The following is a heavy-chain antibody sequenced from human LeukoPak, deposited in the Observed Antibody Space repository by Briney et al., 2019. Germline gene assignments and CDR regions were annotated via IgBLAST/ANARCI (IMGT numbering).Heavy chain of an antibody. CDR3: ANRRDPSGSYYQPLDY. J-gene: IGHJ4*02. V-gene: IGHV3-53*01. CDR1: GFTVSSNY. Sequence: PGGSLRLSCAASGFTVSSNYMSWVRQAPGKGLEWVSVIYSGGSTYYADSVKGRFTISRDNSMNTLYLQMNSLRAEDTAVYYCANRRDPSGSYYQPLDYWGQGTLVTVSS. D-gene: IGHD1-26*01. CDR2: IYSGGST.